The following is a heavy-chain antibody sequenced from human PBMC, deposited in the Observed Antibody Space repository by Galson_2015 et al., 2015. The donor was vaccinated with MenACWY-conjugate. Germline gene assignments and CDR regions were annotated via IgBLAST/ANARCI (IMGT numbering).Heavy chain of an antibody. J-gene: IGHJ4*02. V-gene: IGHV3-74*01. CDR3: AKTRGASFYFYS. CDR1: GFIFNTYW. Sequence: SLRLSCAASGFIFNTYWMHWVRQAPGKGLVWVSRINPGGSSTTYADSVKDRFTISRDNAKNTLYLQMNSLRPEDTAVFYCAKTRGASFYFYSWGQGTLVTVSS. CDR2: INPGGSST. D-gene: IGHD1-26*01.